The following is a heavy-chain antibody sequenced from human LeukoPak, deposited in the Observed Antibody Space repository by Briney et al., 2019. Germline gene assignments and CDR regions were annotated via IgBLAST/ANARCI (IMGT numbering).Heavy chain of an antibody. CDR3: ARGTLTIFGVADY. Sequence: GASVKVSCKASGYTFTSYYLHWVRQAPGQGLEWMGWINPNSGGTNYVQKFQGRVIMTRDTSISTAYMELSRLRSDDTAVYYCARGTLTIFGVADYWGQGTLVTVSS. D-gene: IGHD3-3*01. CDR2: INPNSGGT. V-gene: IGHV1-2*02. CDR1: GYTFTSYY. J-gene: IGHJ4*02.